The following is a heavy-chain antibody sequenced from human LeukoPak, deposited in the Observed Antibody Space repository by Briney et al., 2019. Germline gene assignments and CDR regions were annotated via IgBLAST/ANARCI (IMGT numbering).Heavy chain of an antibody. Sequence: ASETLSLTCTVSGGSISSYYWSWIRQPPGKGLEWIGYIYYSGSTNYNPSLKSRVTISVDTSKNQFSLKLSSVTAADTAVYYCARGGVPTYYYDSSGYYYYFDYWGQGTLVTVSS. CDR2: IYYSGST. J-gene: IGHJ4*02. CDR3: ARGGVPTYYYDSSGYYYYFDY. CDR1: GGSISSYY. V-gene: IGHV4-59*01. D-gene: IGHD3-22*01.